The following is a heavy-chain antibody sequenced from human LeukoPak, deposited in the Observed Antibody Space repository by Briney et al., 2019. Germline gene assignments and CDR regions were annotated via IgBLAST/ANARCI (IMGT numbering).Heavy chain of an antibody. J-gene: IGHJ4*02. Sequence: GGSLRLSCAASGFTFSDYEMNWVRQAPGKGLEWLSHISVSGTTIHYADSVKGRFTISRDNAKNSVYLQMNSLRAEDTAVYYCARDLGVIVHPSDYWGQGTLVTVSS. V-gene: IGHV3-48*01. CDR1: GFTFSDYE. D-gene: IGHD3-16*02. CDR3: ARDLGVIVHPSDY. CDR2: ISVSGTTI.